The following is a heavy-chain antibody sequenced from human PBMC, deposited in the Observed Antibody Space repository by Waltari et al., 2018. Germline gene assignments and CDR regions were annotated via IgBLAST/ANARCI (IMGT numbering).Heavy chain of an antibody. CDR1: GGTFSSYA. CDR3: ARRDGDYSREYYYYGMDV. Sequence: QVQLVQSGAEVKKPGSSVKVSCKASGGTFSSYAISWVRQAPGQGLEWMGGIIPILGTANDAQKFKGRVTITADESTSTAYMELSSLRSEDTAVYYCARRDGDYSREYYYYGMDVWGQGTTVTVSS. J-gene: IGHJ6*02. D-gene: IGHD4-17*01. CDR2: IIPILGTA. V-gene: IGHV1-69*13.